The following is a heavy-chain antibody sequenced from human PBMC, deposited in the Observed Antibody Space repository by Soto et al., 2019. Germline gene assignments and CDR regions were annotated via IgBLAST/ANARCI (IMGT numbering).Heavy chain of an antibody. J-gene: IGHJ4*02. V-gene: IGHV1-69*02. Sequence: SVKVSCKASGGTFSSYTISWVRQAPGQGLEWMGRIIPILGIANYAQKFQGRVTITADKSTSTAYMELSSLRSEDTAGYYCARANAFCFHYWGQATLVTVPS. CDR3: ARANAFCFHY. CDR2: IIPILGIA. CDR1: GGTFSSYT.